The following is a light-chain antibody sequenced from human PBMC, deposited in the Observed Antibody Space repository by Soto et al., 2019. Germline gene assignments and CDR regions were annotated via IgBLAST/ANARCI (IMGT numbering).Light chain of an antibody. CDR1: PTVSNNY. J-gene: IGKJ1*01. V-gene: IGKV3-20*01. CDR2: GAS. CDR3: QQYGSSPPWT. Sequence: EIVLRRAPGTLSLSPEERATLSCRASPTVSNNYLAWYQQKPGQPPRLLIYGASNRATGIPDRFSGSGSGTDFTLTISRLEPEDFAVYYCQQYGSSPPWTFGQGIKVDIK.